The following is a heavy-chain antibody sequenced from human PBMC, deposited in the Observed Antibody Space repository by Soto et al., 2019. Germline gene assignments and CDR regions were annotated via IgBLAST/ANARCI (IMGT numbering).Heavy chain of an antibody. V-gene: IGHV3-23*01. J-gene: IGHJ3*01. CDR2: ISGSADGT. CDR1: GFTFDSYA. Sequence: EVKLLESGGGLAQPGGSLRLSCVGSGFTFDSYAISWVRQAPGERLQWIAAISGSADGTDYAHSVRGRFTISRDNAKQTVHLQMDSLRVEDTDVYFWAKDTVGGYSFWSGYYSDGLDVWGQGTLVSVS. CDR3: AKDTVGGYSFWSGYYSDGLDV. D-gene: IGHD3-3*01.